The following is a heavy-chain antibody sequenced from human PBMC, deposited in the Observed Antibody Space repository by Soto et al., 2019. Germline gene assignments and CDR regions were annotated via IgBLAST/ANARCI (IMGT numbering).Heavy chain of an antibody. V-gene: IGHV3-23*01. J-gene: IGHJ6*03. CDR1: GFTFSSYA. Sequence: GGSLRLSCAASGFTFSSYAMSWVRQAPGKGLEWVSAISGSGGSTYYADSVKGRFTISRDNSKNTLYLQMNSLRAEDTAVYYCARDMSGDYYYYMDVWGRGPPVTVS. CDR2: ISGSGGST. CDR3: ARDMSGDYYYYMDV. D-gene: IGHD3-10*02.